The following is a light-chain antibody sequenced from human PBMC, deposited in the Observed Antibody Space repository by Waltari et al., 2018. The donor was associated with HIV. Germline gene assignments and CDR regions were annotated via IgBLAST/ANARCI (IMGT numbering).Light chain of an antibody. V-gene: IGLV2-14*03. Sequence: QSALTQPASVSGSPGQSITISCTGTSSDVGGYNYVSWYQQHPGKAPKLLIYDVSIRPSGVSNRSSGSKSGNTASLTISGLQAEDEADYYCSSYTSSNTLPYVFGTGTKVTVL. CDR2: DVS. CDR3: SSYTSSNTLPYV. J-gene: IGLJ1*01. CDR1: SSDVGGYNY.